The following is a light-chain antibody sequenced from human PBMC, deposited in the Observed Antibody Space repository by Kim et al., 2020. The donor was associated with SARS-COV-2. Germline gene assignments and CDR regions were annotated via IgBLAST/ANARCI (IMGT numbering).Light chain of an antibody. CDR1: QSVRSSY. CDR3: QQYGSSPHT. J-gene: IGKJ3*01. CDR2: GAS. Sequence: SPGERATLSCRASQSVRSSYLAWYQQNPGQAPRLLIYGASSRATGIPDRFSGSGSGTDFTLTISRLEPEDFAVYYCQQYGSSPHTFGPGTKVDIK. V-gene: IGKV3-20*01.